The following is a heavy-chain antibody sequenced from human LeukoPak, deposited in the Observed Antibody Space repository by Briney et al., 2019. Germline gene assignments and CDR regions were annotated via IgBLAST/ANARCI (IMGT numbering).Heavy chain of an antibody. D-gene: IGHD1-7*01. J-gene: IGHJ6*02. V-gene: IGHV3-23*01. CDR1: GFTFSSYA. Sequence: GGSLRLSCAASGFTFSSYAMSWVRQAPGKGLEWVSAVSGSGGSTDYADSVKGRFTISRDNSKDTLYLLMNSLRAEDTAVYYCAKSANYTAHYYYYYGMDVWGQGTTVTVSS. CDR3: AKSANYTAHYYYYYGMDV. CDR2: VSGSGGST.